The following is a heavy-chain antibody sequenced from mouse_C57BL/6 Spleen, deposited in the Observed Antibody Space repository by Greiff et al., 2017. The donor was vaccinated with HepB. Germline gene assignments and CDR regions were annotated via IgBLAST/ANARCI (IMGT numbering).Heavy chain of an antibody. CDR2: INPGSGGT. CDR3: ARRNSIYAMDY. D-gene: IGHD5-2*01. CDR1: GYAFTNYL. V-gene: IGHV1-54*01. Sequence: VQLVESGAELVRPGTSVKVSCKASGYAFTNYLIEWVKQRPGQGLEWIGVINPGSGGTNYNEKFKGKATLTADKSSSTAYMQLSSLTSEDSAVYFCARRNSIYAMDYWGQGTSVTVSS. J-gene: IGHJ4*01.